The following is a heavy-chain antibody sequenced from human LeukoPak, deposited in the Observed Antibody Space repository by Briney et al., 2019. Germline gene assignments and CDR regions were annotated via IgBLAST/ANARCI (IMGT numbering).Heavy chain of an antibody. CDR2: IYPGDSDT. CDR1: GYSFTGYW. D-gene: IGHD5-12*01. V-gene: IGHV5-51*01. CDR3: ARRGIVAHVNNWFDP. Sequence: GASVKVSCKASGYSFTGYWIGWVRQMPGKGLEWMGIIYPGDSDTRYSPSFQGQVTISADKSISTAYLQWSSLKASDTAMYYCARRGIVAHVNNWFDPWGQGTLVTVSS. J-gene: IGHJ5*02.